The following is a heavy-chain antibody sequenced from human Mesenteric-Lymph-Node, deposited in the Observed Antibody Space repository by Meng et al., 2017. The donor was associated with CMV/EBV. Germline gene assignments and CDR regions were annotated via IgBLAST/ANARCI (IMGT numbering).Heavy chain of an antibody. CDR2: IAGSGGGT. CDR1: GFTFTTYA. V-gene: IGHV3-23*01. CDR3: ARPPLGVQIWLFLEL. D-gene: IGHD5-18*01. J-gene: IGHJ4*02. Sequence: GESLKISCAASGFTFTTYAMSWVRQAPGKGLEWVSVIAGSGGGTYYADSVKGRFTISRDNSKNTLYLQMTSLRADDTAVYYCARPPLGVQIWLFLELWGQGTVVTVSS.